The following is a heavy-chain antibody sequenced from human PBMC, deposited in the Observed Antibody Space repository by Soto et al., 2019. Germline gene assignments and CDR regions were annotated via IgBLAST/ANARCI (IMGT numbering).Heavy chain of an antibody. CDR3: AREWSVANPGY. Sequence: WGSLRLSCAASGFTFINYSIHCGRQAPVKGLEWVAVISKDGDKKYYADSVKGRFTISRDNSKNTLYLQMNSLRPEDTAVHYCAREWSVANPGYWGQGTQVTVSS. D-gene: IGHD5-12*01. V-gene: IGHV3-30-3*01. J-gene: IGHJ4*02. CDR2: ISKDGDKK. CDR1: GFTFINYS.